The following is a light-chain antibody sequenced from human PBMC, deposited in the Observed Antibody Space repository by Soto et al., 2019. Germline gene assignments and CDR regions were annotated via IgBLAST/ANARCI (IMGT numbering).Light chain of an antibody. CDR3: QQYYSSPRT. CDR2: SAS. J-gene: IGKJ1*01. CDR1: QSVLYSSNRKSY. V-gene: IGKV4-1*01. Sequence: DIMMAQSPDSLAVSLGERATINCKSSQSVLYSSNRKSYSAWYQQKPGQAPKLLIHSASTRESGVPDRFSGSGSCTDFTLTISSLQAEDVAVYYCQQYYSSPRTFGQGTKVEIK.